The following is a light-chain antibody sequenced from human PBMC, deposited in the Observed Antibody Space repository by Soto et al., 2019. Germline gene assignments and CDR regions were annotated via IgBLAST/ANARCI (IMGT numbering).Light chain of an antibody. J-gene: IGKJ2*01. CDR1: QGISSY. Sequence: DIQLTQSPSFLSASVGDRVTITCRASQGISSYLAWYQQEPGKPPKLLIYGASTLQSGVPSRFIGGGSGTQFTLTITSLQPEDFATYYCQQLDSYPYTFGQGTELEIK. V-gene: IGKV1-9*01. CDR3: QQLDSYPYT. CDR2: GAS.